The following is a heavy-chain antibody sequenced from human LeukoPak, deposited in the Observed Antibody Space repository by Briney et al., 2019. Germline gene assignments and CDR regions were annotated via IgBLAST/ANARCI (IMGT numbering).Heavy chain of an antibody. D-gene: IGHD5-24*01. V-gene: IGHV3-21*01. CDR1: GFTFSSYS. CDR2: ISSSSSYL. CDR3: ARVPRWLTFYYFDY. J-gene: IGHJ4*02. Sequence: KPGGSLRLSCAASGFTFSSYSMNWVRQAPGKGLEWVSSISSSSSYLYYADSVKGRFTISRDNAKNSLYLQMNSLRAEDTAVYYCARVPRWLTFYYFDYWGQGTLVTVSS.